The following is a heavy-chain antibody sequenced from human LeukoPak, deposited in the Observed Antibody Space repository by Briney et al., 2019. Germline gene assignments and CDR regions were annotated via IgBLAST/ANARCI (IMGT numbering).Heavy chain of an antibody. V-gene: IGHV4-34*01. CDR2: INHSGST. J-gene: IGHJ6*02. CDR3: ARGRSIAPIVVVVAATPYYYYYGMDV. D-gene: IGHD2-15*01. CDR1: GGSFSGYY. Sequence: SETLSLTCAVYGGSFSGYYWSWIRQPPGKGLEWIGEINHSGSTNYNPSLKSRVTISVDTSKNQFSLKLSSVTAADTAVYYCARGRSIAPIVVVVAATPYYYYYGMDVWGQGTTVTVSS.